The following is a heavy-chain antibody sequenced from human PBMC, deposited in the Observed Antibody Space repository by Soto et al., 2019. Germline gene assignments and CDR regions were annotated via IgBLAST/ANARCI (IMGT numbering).Heavy chain of an antibody. CDR3: AHRYGGNYYRWYFDY. CDR2: ISWKDEK. Sequence: QITLKEAGPTRVKPTQTLTVTCTFSGFSLSTIGAGVGWIRQSTGKAPEWLALISWKDEKRYNPGLKSRLTITKDTSNNQVVLTMTDLDPVDTATYFCAHRYGGNYYRWYFDYWGQGTLVTVSS. CDR1: GFSLSTIGAG. J-gene: IGHJ4*02. V-gene: IGHV2-5*01. D-gene: IGHD1-26*01.